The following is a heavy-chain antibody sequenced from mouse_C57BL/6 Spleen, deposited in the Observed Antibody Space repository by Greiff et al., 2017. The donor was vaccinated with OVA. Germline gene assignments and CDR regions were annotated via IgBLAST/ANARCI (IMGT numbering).Heavy chain of an antibody. CDR3: ARGDYGRGYFDY. CDR2: ISYDGSN. D-gene: IGHD1-1*01. J-gene: IGHJ2*01. V-gene: IGHV3-6*01. CDR1: GYSITSGYY. Sequence: DVKLQESGPGLVKPSQSLSLTCSVTGYSITSGYYWNWIRQFPGNKLEWMGYISYDGSNNYNPSLKNRISITRDTSKNQFFLKLNSVTTEDTATYYCARGDYGRGYFDYWGQGTTLTVSS.